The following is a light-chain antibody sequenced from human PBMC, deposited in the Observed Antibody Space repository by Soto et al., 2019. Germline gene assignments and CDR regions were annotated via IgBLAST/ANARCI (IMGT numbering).Light chain of an antibody. J-gene: IGKJ4*01. CDR2: DAS. CDR1: QSVFTY. CDR3: QQRSNWPSLT. Sequence: EILLTQSPATLSLSPGERATLSCRASQSVFTYLAWYQHKPGQAPKLLIYDASTRATGIPARFSGSGSGTDFTLTISRLQPEDFAVYYCQQRSNWPSLTFGGGTKVEIK. V-gene: IGKV3-11*01.